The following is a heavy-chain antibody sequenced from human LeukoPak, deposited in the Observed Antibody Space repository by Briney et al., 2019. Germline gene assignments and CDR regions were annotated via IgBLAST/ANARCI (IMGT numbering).Heavy chain of an antibody. CDR2: ISSSSSMI. J-gene: IGHJ4*02. D-gene: IGHD3-9*01. V-gene: IGHV3-48*01. CDR3: ARDEIYYDILTGYRHFDY. Sequence: GGSLRLSCAASGFSFSSHSMNWVRQAPGKGLEWVSYISSSSSMIYYTDSVKGRFTISRDNAKNSMYLQMNSLRAEDTAVYYCARDEIYYDILTGYRHFDYWGQGTLVTVFS. CDR1: GFSFSSHS.